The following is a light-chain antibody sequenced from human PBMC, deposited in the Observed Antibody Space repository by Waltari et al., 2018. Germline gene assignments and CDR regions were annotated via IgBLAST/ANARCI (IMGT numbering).Light chain of an antibody. CDR1: QGLVYSDGNIF. CDR3: MQGSHWPPWT. Sequence: EVLLIQSPLSLSVNLGESVSISFRSSQGLVYSDGNIFLNWFHQKAGQSPRRLIYHVSNRDSGVPDRFSGSGSGTDFTLKISKVEAEDVGVYFCMQGSHWPPWTFGQGTKVEIK. V-gene: IGKV2-30*01. J-gene: IGKJ1*01. CDR2: HVS.